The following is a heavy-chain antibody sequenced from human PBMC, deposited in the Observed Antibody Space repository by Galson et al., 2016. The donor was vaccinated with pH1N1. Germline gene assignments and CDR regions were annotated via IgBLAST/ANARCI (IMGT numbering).Heavy chain of an antibody. J-gene: IGHJ3*02. CDR3: ARQYDFGDYRGNAFDI. Sequence: QSGAEVTRPGESLKISCRASGYSFTSQWIAWVREVPGKGLEWVGVVNPGGSTIRYSPSFQGRVTISSDKSITTAYLQWISLRASDTATYYCARQYDFGDYRGNAFDIWGQGTVVIVSS. D-gene: IGHD4-17*01. V-gene: IGHV5-51*03. CDR2: VNPGGSTI. CDR1: GYSFTSQW.